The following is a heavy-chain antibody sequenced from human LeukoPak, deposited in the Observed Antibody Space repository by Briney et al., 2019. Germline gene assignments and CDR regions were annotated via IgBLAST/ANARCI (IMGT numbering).Heavy chain of an antibody. J-gene: IGHJ4*02. CDR3: ARAALRLLDY. V-gene: IGHV3-30-3*01. CDR2: ISYDGSNK. D-gene: IGHD2-21*01. CDR1: GFTFSSYA. Sequence: GGSLRLSCSASGFTFSSYAMHWVRQAPGKGLEWVAVISYDGSNKYYADSVKGRFTISRDNSKNTLYLQMNSLRSGGTAVYYCARAALRLLDYWGQGTLVTVSS.